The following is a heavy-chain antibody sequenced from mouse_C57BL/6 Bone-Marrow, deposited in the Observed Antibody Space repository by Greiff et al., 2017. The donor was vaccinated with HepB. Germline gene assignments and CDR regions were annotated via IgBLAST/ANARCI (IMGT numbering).Heavy chain of an antibody. Sequence: QVQLQQSGAELARPGASVKLSCKASGYTFTSYGISWVKQRTGQGLEWIGEIYPRSGNTYYNEKFKGKATLTADKSSSTAYMELRSLTSEDSAVYFCALLLRYFDHWGQGTTLTVSS. CDR3: ALLLRYFDH. CDR2: IYPRSGNT. V-gene: IGHV1-81*01. CDR1: GYTFTSYG. D-gene: IGHD1-1*01. J-gene: IGHJ2*01.